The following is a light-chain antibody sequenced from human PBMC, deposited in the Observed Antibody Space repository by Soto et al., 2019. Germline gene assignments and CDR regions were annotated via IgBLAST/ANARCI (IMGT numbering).Light chain of an antibody. J-gene: IGKJ2*01. CDR2: DAS. V-gene: IGKV1-33*01. Sequence: DIQMTQSPSSLSASVGDRVTITCQASQDISNYLNWYQQKPGKAPKLLIYDASNLETGVPSRFSGSGSGTEFTFTIRSLQPEDIATYFCQQYDNLHLYTFGQGTKLEIK. CDR3: QQYDNLHLYT. CDR1: QDISNY.